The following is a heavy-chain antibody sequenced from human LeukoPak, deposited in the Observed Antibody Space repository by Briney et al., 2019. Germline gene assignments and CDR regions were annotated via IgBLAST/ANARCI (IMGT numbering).Heavy chain of an antibody. D-gene: IGHD2-2*01. V-gene: IGHV4-4*07. CDR2: IYTSGST. CDR1: GGSTSSYY. Sequence: SSETLSLTCTVSGGSTSSYYWNWIRQPAGKGLEWIGRIYTSGSTNYNPSLKSRVTMSVDTSKNQFSLKLSSVTAADTAVYYCARTIVVVPAANDAFDIWGQGTMVTVSS. CDR3: ARTIVVVPAANDAFDI. J-gene: IGHJ3*02.